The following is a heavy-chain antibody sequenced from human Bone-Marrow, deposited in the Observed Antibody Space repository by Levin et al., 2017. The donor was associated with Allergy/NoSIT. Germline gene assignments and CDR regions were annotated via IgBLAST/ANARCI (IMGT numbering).Heavy chain of an antibody. J-gene: IGHJ4*02. CDR3: ARDYCRGGSCSPNL. V-gene: IGHV3-30-3*01. CDR1: GFTFSSYA. D-gene: IGHD2-15*01. Sequence: GGSLRLSCAASGFTFSSYAMQWVRQAPGMGLEWVAVISYDGSNKYYADSVKGRFTISRDNSKNTVYLQMNSLRGDDTAVYYCARDYCRGGSCSPNLWGQGTLVTVSS. CDR2: ISYDGSNK.